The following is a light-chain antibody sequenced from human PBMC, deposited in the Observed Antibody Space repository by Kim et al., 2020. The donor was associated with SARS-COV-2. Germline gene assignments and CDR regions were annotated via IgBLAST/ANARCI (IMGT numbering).Light chain of an antibody. V-gene: IGKV3-20*01. J-gene: IGKJ4*01. Sequence: SPGDRATRFWRASQTVSANYVAWYQQKPGQAPRLLVYGASTRAIGISDRFRGSGSGTDFTRTISGLGTEDFAVYYCQQYGSSPQGFGGGTKVDIK. CDR2: GAS. CDR3: QQYGSSPQG. CDR1: QTVSANY.